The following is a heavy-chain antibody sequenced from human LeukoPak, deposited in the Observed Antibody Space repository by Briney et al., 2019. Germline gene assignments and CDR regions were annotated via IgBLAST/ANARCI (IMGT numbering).Heavy chain of an antibody. V-gene: IGHV4-38-2*01. CDR1: GYSISSDYY. CDR3: ARGQRWLQYDDAFDI. CDR2: IYHSGST. Sequence: SETLSLTCAVSGYSISSDYYWGWIRQPPGKGLEWIGSIYHSGSTYYNPSLESRVTISLDTSKNQFSLKLSSVAAADTAVYYCARGQRWLQYDDAFDIWGQGTMVIVSS. D-gene: IGHD5-24*01. J-gene: IGHJ3*02.